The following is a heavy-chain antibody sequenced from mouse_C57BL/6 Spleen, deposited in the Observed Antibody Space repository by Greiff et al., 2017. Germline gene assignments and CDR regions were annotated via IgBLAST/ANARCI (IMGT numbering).Heavy chain of an antibody. V-gene: IGHV1-80*01. CDR1: GYAFSSYW. CDR2: IYPGDGDT. CDR3: ERVEAGLLAWFAY. D-gene: IGHD2-3*01. Sequence: VQRVEPGAELVKPGASVKISCKASGYAFSSYWMNWVKQRPGKGLEWIGRIYPGDGDTNYNGKFKGKATLTADKSSSTAYMQLSSLSSEDSAVYFSERVEAGLLAWFAYWGQRTLVTVSA. J-gene: IGHJ3*01.